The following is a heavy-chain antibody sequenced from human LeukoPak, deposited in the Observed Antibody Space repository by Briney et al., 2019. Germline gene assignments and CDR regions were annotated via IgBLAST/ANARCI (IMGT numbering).Heavy chain of an antibody. CDR3: ARGTKPDSSGYYFDY. CDR2: IYHSGST. V-gene: IGHV4-4*02. Sequence: SETLSLTCAVSGGSISSSNWWSWVRQPPGKGLEWIGEIYHSGSTNYNPSLKSRVTISVDKSKNQFSLKLSSVTAADTAVYYCARGTKPDSSGYYFDYWGQGTLVTVSS. D-gene: IGHD3-22*01. CDR1: GGSISSSNW. J-gene: IGHJ4*02.